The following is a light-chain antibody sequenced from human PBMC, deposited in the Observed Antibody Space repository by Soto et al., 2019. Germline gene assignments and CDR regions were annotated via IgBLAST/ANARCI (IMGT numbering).Light chain of an antibody. Sequence: EIVLTQSPATLSLSPGERAILSCRASQSISSHLAWYQQKPGQAPRLLMYDVSNRATDIPARFSGSGSGTDFTLTISSLEPEDFAVYYCQQRPNWPLTFGGGTKVEIK. CDR1: QSISSH. J-gene: IGKJ4*01. V-gene: IGKV3-11*01. CDR3: QQRPNWPLT. CDR2: DVS.